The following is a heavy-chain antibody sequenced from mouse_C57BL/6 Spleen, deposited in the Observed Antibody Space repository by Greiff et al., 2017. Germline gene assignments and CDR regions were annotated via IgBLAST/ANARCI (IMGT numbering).Heavy chain of an antibody. CDR1: GFTFTDYY. CDR3: AREIRLAY. J-gene: IGHJ3*01. CDR2: IRNKANGYTT. Sequence: EVMLVESGGGLVQPGGSLSLSCAASGFTFTDYYMSWVRQPPGKALEWLGFIRNKANGYTTEYSASVKGRFTISRDTSQTFLYLQMNALRAEDSATCYCAREIRLAYWGQGTLVTVSA. V-gene: IGHV7-3*01. D-gene: IGHD2-12*01.